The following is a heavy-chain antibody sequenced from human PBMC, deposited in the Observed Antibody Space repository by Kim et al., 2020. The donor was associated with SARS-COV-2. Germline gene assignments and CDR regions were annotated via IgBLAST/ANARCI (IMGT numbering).Heavy chain of an antibody. Sequence: SETLSLTCTVSGASIDSTNYYWGWIRQSPGKGLEWIGSISYSGTTYHNPSFESRVTISSDTSKNQFSLKLSSVTAADTAVYYCARPPRGISRRTFDIWGQGTMVTVSS. CDR2: ISYSGTT. CDR3: ARPPRGISRRTFDI. V-gene: IGHV4-39*01. J-gene: IGHJ3*02. CDR1: GASIDSTNYY. D-gene: IGHD3-3*01.